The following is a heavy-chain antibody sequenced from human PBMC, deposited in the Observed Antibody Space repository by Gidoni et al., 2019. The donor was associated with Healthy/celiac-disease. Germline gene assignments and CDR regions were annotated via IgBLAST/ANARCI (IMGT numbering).Heavy chain of an antibody. D-gene: IGHD6-19*01. CDR2: ISYDGSNK. CDR3: ARDWGPAAVARNYYYYGMDV. V-gene: IGHV3-30-3*01. CDR1: GFPFRSYA. J-gene: IGHJ6*02. Sequence: QVQLVESGGGVVQPGRSLRPSCAASGFPFRSYAMHWVRQAPGKGLEWLAVISYDGSNKYYADSVKGRFTISRDNSKNTLYLQMNSLRAEDTAVYYCARDWGPAAVARNYYYYGMDVWGQGTTVTVSS.